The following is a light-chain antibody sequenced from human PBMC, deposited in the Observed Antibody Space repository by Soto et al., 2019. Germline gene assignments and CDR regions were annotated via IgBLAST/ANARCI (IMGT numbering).Light chain of an antibody. CDR1: QSISSY. V-gene: IGKV1-39*01. J-gene: IGKJ4*01. Sequence: DIQMTQSPSSLSASVGDRVTITCRASQSISSYLNWYQQKPGKAPKLMIFAASSLQSGVPSRFSGSGSGTDFTPTISSLQPEDFATYYCQQSYSTPPTFGGGTKV. CDR2: AAS. CDR3: QQSYSTPPT.